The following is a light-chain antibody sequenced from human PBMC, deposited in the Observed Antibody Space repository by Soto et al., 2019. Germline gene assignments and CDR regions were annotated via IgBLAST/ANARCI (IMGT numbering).Light chain of an antibody. Sequence: EIVLTQSPDTLSLSPGETATLSCRASQSFSSSHLAWYQQKVGQAPRLLIYGASSRATGIPDRFSGSGSGTDFTLIINRLDPEDFAVYYCQCYGTSTGTFGQGTKVDIK. CDR3: QCYGTSTGT. CDR1: QSFSSSH. J-gene: IGKJ1*01. CDR2: GAS. V-gene: IGKV3-20*01.